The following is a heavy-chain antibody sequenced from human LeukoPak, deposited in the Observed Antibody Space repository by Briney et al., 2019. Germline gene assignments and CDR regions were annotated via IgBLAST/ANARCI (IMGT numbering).Heavy chain of an antibody. D-gene: IGHD2-21*02. CDR3: AKMTAMGFSDY. V-gene: IGHV3-23*01. CDR2: ISGSRGST. Sequence: GGSLRLSCAASGFTFSNYAMSWVRQAPGKGLEWVSAISGSRGSTYYADSVKGRFTISRDNSKNTLYLQMNSLRAVDTAVYYCAKMTAMGFSDYWGQGTLVTVSS. J-gene: IGHJ4*02. CDR1: GFTFSNYA.